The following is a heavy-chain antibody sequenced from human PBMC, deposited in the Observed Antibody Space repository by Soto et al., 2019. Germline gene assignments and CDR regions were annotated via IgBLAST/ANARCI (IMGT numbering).Heavy chain of an antibody. CDR2: ISGYNGDT. CDR1: GYTFTRYG. D-gene: IGHD2-8*01. CDR3: AKNGHPPYYYYGLDV. V-gene: IGHV1-18*01. Sequence: QGHLVQSGAEVKKPGASVKVSCKASGYTFTRYGISWVRQAPGQGLEWMGWISGYNGDTTYAQNLQDRVTMTIDTSTNTAYMELRSLTSDDTAVYYCAKNGHPPYYYYGLDVWGQGTTVTVSS. J-gene: IGHJ6*02.